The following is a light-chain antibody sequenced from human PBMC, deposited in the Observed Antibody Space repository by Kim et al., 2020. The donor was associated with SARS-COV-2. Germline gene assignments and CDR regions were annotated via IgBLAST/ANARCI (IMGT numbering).Light chain of an antibody. Sequence: NFMLTQPHSVSESPGKTVTISCTRSSGSSASNYVQWYQQRPGSAPTTVIYEDSQRPSGVPDRFSGSIDSSSNSASLTISGLQTEDEADYYCQSYDINNVIFGGGTKVTVL. V-gene: IGLV6-57*04. CDR3: QSYDINNVI. CDR2: EDS. CDR1: SGSSASNY. J-gene: IGLJ2*01.